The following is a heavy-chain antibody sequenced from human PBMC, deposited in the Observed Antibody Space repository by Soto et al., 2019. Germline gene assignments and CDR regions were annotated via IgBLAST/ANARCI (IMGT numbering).Heavy chain of an antibody. J-gene: IGHJ4*02. CDR1: GGSISSYY. Sequence: SETLSLTCTVSGGSISSYYWSWIRQPPGKGLEWIGYIYYSGSTNYNPSLKSRVTISVDTSKNQFSLKLSSVTAADTAVYYCARETTDSSGSTLDYWGQGTLVTVSS. V-gene: IGHV4-59*01. D-gene: IGHD3-22*01. CDR3: ARETTDSSGSTLDY. CDR2: IYYSGST.